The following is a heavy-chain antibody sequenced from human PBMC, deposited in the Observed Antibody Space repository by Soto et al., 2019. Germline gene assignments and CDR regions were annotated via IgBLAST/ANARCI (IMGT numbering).Heavy chain of an antibody. D-gene: IGHD4-17*01. CDR2: ISGSGGST. CDR1: GFTFSSYA. CDR3: AKVGGGAAAKTTVTNDLDY. V-gene: IGHV3-23*01. J-gene: IGHJ4*02. Sequence: GGSLRLSCAASGFTFSSYAMSWVRQAPGKGLEWVSAISGSGGSTYYADSVKGRFTISRDNSKNTLYLQMNSLRAEDTAVYYCAKVGGGAAAKTTVTNDLDYWGQGTLVTVSS.